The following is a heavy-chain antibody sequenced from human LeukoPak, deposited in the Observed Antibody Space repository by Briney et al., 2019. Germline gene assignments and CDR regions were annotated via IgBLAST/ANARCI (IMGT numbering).Heavy chain of an antibody. V-gene: IGHV3-30*18. Sequence: GGSLRLSCAASGFTFSSYGMHWVRQAPGKGLEWVAVISYDGSNKYYADSVKGRFTISRDNSKSTLYLQMNSLRAEDTAVYYCAKDPTHDYGDYVFYWGQGTLVTVSS. CDR3: AKDPTHDYGDYVFY. CDR2: ISYDGSNK. J-gene: IGHJ4*02. CDR1: GFTFSSYG. D-gene: IGHD4-17*01.